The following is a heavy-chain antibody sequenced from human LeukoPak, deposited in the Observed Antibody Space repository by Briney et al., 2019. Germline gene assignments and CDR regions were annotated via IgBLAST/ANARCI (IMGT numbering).Heavy chain of an antibody. Sequence: PGGSLRLSCAASGFTFSSYAMHWVRQAPGKGLEWVAVISYDGSNKYYADSVKGRFTISRENAKNSLYLQMNSLRAGDTAVYYCVRQATPHGHFDYWGQGILVTVSS. CDR1: GFTFSSYA. CDR3: VRQATPHGHFDY. J-gene: IGHJ4*02. V-gene: IGHV3-30*14. CDR2: ISYDGSNK. D-gene: IGHD2-15*01.